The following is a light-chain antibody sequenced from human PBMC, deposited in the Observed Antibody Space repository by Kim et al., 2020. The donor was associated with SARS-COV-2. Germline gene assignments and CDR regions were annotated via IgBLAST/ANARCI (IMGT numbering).Light chain of an antibody. J-gene: IGLJ2*01. Sequence: GQRVTISCSGSSPNIGSDYAYWYQQLPGTAPKVLIYRSNQRPSGVPDRFSGSKSDTSASLAISGLRSEDEGDYYCASWDDSLSGLVFGGGTQLTVL. CDR2: RSN. V-gene: IGLV1-47*01. CDR1: SPNIGSDY. CDR3: ASWDDSLSGLV.